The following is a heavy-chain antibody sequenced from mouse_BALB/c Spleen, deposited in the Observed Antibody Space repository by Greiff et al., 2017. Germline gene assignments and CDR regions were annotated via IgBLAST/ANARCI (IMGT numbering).Heavy chain of an antibody. CDR1: GYTFTSYW. V-gene: IGHV1-7*01. D-gene: IGHD1-2*01. Sequence: QVQLQQSGAELAKPGASVKMSCKASGYTFTSYWMHWVKQRPGQGLEWIGYINPSTGYTEYNQKFKDKATLTADKSSSTAYMQLSSLTSEDSAVYYCARRGYAFDYWGQGTTLTVSS. CDR2: INPSTGYT. J-gene: IGHJ2*01. CDR3: ARRGYAFDY.